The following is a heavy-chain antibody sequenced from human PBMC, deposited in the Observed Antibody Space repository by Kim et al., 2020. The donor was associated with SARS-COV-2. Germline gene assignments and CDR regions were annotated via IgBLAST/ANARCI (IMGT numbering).Heavy chain of an antibody. Sequence: GGSLRLSCAASGFTFGGHDMHWVRQVTGKGLEWVAAIGTSGVTFYAASVKGRFIISRENGENSLFLQMDSMRVGDPATYYCTRGIQLWLGVDVWGRGTMVTV. CDR3: TRGIQLWLGVDV. CDR1: GFTFGGHD. J-gene: IGHJ6*02. V-gene: IGHV3-13*04. D-gene: IGHD2-21*01. CDR2: IGTSGVT.